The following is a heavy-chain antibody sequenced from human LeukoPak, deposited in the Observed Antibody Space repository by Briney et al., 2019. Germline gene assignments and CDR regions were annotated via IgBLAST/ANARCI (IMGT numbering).Heavy chain of an antibody. V-gene: IGHV3-7*05. CDR3: ARDPYSSSWSYGMDV. J-gene: IGHJ6*02. Sequence: QPGGSLRLSCAASGFTFSSYWMSWVRQTPEKGLEWVANIKQDGSETVYVDSVKGRFTISRDNAQTSLYLQMSSLRAEDTAVYYCARDPYSSSWSYGMDVWGQGTTVTVSS. CDR2: IKQDGSET. D-gene: IGHD6-13*01. CDR1: GFTFSSYW.